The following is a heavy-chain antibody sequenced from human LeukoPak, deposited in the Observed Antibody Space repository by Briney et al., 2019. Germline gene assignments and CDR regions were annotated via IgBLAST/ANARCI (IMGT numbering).Heavy chain of an antibody. J-gene: IGHJ4*02. CDR3: ARGLGLIVDRVVQKGPFDY. D-gene: IGHD3-3*01. CDR1: GGSISSSSYY. Sequence: SETLSLTCTVSGGSISSSSYYWGWIRQPPGKGLEWIGSIYYSGSTYYNPSLKSRVTISVDTSKNQFSLKLSSVTAADTAVYYCARGLGLIVDRVVQKGPFDYWGQGTLVTVSS. CDR2: IYYSGST. V-gene: IGHV4-39*07.